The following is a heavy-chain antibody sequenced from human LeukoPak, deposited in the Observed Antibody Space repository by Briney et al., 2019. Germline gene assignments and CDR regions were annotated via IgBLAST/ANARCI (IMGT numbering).Heavy chain of an antibody. CDR3: ARIRGGYYSSRDAFDI. CDR2: INHSGST. CDR1: GGSFSGYY. V-gene: IGHV4-34*01. D-gene: IGHD3-22*01. Sequence: SGTLSLTCAVYGGSFSGYYWSWIRQPPGKGLEWIGEINHSGSTNYNPSLKSRVTISVDTSKNQFSLKLSSVTAADTAVYYCARIRGGYYSSRDAFDIWGQGTMVTVSS. J-gene: IGHJ3*02.